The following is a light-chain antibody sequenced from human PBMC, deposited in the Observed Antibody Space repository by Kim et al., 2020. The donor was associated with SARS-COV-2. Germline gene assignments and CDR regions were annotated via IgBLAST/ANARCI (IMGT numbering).Light chain of an antibody. Sequence: DIQMTQSPSSLSASVGDRVTITCRASQGISSSLVWFQQKPGKAPKSLIYDASTLQSGVPSKFSGSGSGTDFTLTISSLQPEDFATYYCQQYKSYPLTFGGGTKVDIK. V-gene: IGKV1-16*02. CDR1: QGISSS. CDR2: DAS. CDR3: QQYKSYPLT. J-gene: IGKJ4*01.